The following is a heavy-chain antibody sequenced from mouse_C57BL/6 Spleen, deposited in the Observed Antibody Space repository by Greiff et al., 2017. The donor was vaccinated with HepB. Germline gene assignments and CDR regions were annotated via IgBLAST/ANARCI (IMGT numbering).Heavy chain of an antibody. Sequence: LQESGAELVRPGASVKLSCKASGYTFTDYYINWVKQRPGQGLEWIARIYPGSGNTYYNEKFKGKATLTAEKSSSTAYMQLSSLTSEDSAVYFCARELGQRDYFDYWGQGTTLTVSS. CDR2: IYPGSGNT. D-gene: IGHD4-1*01. CDR1: GYTFTDYY. J-gene: IGHJ2*01. V-gene: IGHV1-76*01. CDR3: ARELGQRDYFDY.